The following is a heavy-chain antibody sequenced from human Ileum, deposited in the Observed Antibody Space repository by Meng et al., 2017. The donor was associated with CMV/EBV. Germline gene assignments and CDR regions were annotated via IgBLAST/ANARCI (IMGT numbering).Heavy chain of an antibody. J-gene: IGHJ4*02. CDR2: ISAYNGKT. V-gene: IGHV1-18*01. Sequence: ASVKVSCKVSGYSFTSYAISWVRQAPGQGLEWIGWISAYNGKTDYAQKVQGRLTMTTDTSTSTVYMELRSLSSDDTAVYYCAGPGVDIEMAHWGQGTLVTVSS. CDR3: AGPGVDIEMAH. D-gene: IGHD5-12*01. CDR1: GYSFTSYA.